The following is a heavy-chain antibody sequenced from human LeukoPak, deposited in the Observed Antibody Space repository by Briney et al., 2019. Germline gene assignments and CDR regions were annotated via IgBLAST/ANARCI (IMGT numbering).Heavy chain of an antibody. CDR2: LNPNNGNT. J-gene: IGHJ4*02. Sequence: GASVKDSCKASGYTFINYDVNWVRQATGQGLEWMGWLNPNNGNTGYAQKFQGRVTMTRITSMSTAYMELSSLTSEDTAVYYCVRGTHYGSGSFYTLFDYWGQGALVTVSS. V-gene: IGHV1-8*01. CDR3: VRGTHYGSGSFYTLFDY. D-gene: IGHD3-10*01. CDR1: GYTFINYD.